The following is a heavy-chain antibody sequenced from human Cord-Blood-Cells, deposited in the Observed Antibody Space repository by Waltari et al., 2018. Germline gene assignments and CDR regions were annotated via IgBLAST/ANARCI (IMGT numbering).Heavy chain of an antibody. D-gene: IGHD2-2*01. V-gene: IGHV7-4-1*02. CDR3: ARDGDIVVVPAARKYGMDV. CDR2: INTNAGNP. CDR1: GYTFPRDA. Sequence: QVQLVQSGSELKKPGASVQVSCKASGYTFPRDAMNWVLQHPGHGPEWMGWINTNAGNPTYAQGFTGRFVFSLDTSVSTAYLQISSLKAEDTAVYYCARDGDIVVVPAARKYGMDVWGQGTTVTVSS. J-gene: IGHJ6*02.